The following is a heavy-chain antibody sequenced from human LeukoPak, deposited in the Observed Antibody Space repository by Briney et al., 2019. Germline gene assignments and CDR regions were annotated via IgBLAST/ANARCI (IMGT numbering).Heavy chain of an antibody. V-gene: IGHV3-21*01. CDR2: ISSTGSYI. CDR1: GFTFSTSS. J-gene: IGHJ4*02. Sequence: PGGSLRLSCAASGFTFSTSSFHWVRQAPGKGLEWVSSISSTGSYISYAVSVKGRFTISRDNAKNSLFLQMNSLRGEDTAVYYCAREGGSGYSVDYWGQGTLVTVSS. D-gene: IGHD3-22*01. CDR3: AREGGSGYSVDY.